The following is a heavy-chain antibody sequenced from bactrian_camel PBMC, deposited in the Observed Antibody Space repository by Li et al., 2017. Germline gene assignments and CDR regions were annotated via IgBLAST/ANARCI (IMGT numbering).Heavy chain of an antibody. J-gene: IGHJ6*01. Sequence: VQLVESGGGLVQPGGSLRLSCAASGFTFSTYDMAWVRQAPGKGLEWVSGINSGGSITVYADSVKGRFTMSRENAKNTVYLQMNNLGPEDTAVYFCATIAVWAGYASSSALTARPADADFAYWGQGTQVTVS. CDR3: ATIAVWAGYASSSALTARPADADFAY. V-gene: IGHV3S40*01. CDR1: GFTFSTYD. D-gene: IGHD4*01. CDR2: INSGGSIT.